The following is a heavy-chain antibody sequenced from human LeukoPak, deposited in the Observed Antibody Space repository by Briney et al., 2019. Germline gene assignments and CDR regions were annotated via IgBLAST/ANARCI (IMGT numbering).Heavy chain of an antibody. CDR1: GGSISRNNYY. V-gene: IGHV4-39*07. CDR2: MYYSGST. J-gene: IGHJ4*02. D-gene: IGHD5-18*01. CDR3: ASTRGYSYGEYFDY. Sequence: SETLSLTCSVSGGSISRNNYYWGWIRQPPGKGLEWIGSMYYSGSTYYNASLKSRVTISIDRSKNQFSLKLSSVTAADTAVYYCASTRGYSYGEYFDYWGQGTLVTVSS.